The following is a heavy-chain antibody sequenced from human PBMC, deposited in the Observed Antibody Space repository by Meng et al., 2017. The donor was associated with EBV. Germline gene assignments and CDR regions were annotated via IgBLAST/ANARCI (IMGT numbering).Heavy chain of an antibody. J-gene: IGHJ5*02. CDR3: ARPFPSWQSPRLDPFGA. D-gene: IGHD6-19*01. Sequence: QLQLRESGPGQVKPSETLSLTCTVPXDSISSCYYWGWIRQPPGRGLEWIGSVHYTGSTYYSPSLKSRVTVSVDTFKNQFSLRLTSVTAADTAVYYCARPFPSWQSPRLDPFGAWGQGTLVTVSS. V-gene: IGHV4-39*01. CDR2: VHYTGST. CDR1: XDSISSCYY.